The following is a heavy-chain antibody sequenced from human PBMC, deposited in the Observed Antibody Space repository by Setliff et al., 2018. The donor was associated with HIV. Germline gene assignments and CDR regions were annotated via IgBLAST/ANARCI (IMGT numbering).Heavy chain of an antibody. J-gene: IGHJ5*02. CDR2: ILPLNGIT. CDR3: SRGPSRVLEAAKETS. Sequence: SVKVSCKASGNTFKSLAFNWVRQAPGQGLEWVGGILPLNGITNYAQKFRGRVIITADKSTNTAYMELWDLRPQDTAFYFCSRGPSRVLEAAKETSWGQGTLVTVSS. D-gene: IGHD2-15*01. CDR1: GNTFKSLA. V-gene: IGHV1-69*10.